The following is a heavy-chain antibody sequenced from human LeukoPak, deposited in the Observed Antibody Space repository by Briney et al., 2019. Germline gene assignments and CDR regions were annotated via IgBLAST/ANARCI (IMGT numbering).Heavy chain of an antibody. V-gene: IGHV3-23*01. D-gene: IGHD3-3*01. J-gene: IGHJ4*02. CDR2: IRGSGSNT. Sequence: GGSLRLSCVVSGLTFSSYAMGWVRQAPGKGPEWVSAIRGSGSNTYYADSVKGRFTISRDNSKNTLYLQMNSLRAEDTAIYYCAKVPNYDFWSGYSYFDFWGQGTLVTVSS. CDR1: GLTFSSYA. CDR3: AKVPNYDFWSGYSYFDF.